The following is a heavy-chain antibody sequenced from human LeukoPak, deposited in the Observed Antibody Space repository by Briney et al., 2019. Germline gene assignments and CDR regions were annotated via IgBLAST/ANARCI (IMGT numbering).Heavy chain of an antibody. Sequence: GGSLRLSCAASGFTFSSYAMSWVRQAPGKGLEWVSGISGSGGSTAYADSVKGRFTISRDNAKNSLYLQMNSLRAEDTAVYYCARGDPNGDYADYWGQGTLVTVSS. CDR1: GFTFSSYA. J-gene: IGHJ4*02. D-gene: IGHD4-17*01. V-gene: IGHV3-23*01. CDR2: ISGSGGST. CDR3: ARGDPNGDYADY.